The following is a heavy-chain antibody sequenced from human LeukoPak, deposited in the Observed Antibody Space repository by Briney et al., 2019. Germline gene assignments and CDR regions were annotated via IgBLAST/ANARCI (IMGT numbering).Heavy chain of an antibody. Sequence: GGSLRLSCAASGFTFSSYWMHWVRHTPGKGLVWVSRIKGDGSSTSYADSVKGRFTISRDNAKNTLYLQMNSLRAEDTAVYYCARDLSDFWSGYGMDVWGQGTTVTVSS. CDR3: ARDLSDFWSGYGMDV. D-gene: IGHD3-3*01. J-gene: IGHJ6*02. V-gene: IGHV3-74*01. CDR2: IKGDGSST. CDR1: GFTFSSYW.